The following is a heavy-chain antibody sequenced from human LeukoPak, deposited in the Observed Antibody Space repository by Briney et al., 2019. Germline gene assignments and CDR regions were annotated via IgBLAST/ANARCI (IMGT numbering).Heavy chain of an antibody. CDR1: GGSISSSNW. D-gene: IGHD3-22*01. CDR2: IYHSGST. J-gene: IGHJ4*02. V-gene: IGHV4-4*02. Sequence: SGTLSLTCAVSGGSISSSNWWSWVRQPPGKGLEWIGEIYHSGSTNYNPSLKSRVTISVDKSKNQFSLKLSSVTAADTAVYYCARALHYYDSSGFDYWAREPWSPSPQ. CDR3: ARALHYYDSSGFDY.